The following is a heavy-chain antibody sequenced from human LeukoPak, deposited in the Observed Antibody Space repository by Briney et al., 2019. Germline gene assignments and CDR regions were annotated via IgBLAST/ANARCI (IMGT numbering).Heavy chain of an antibody. CDR3: ARGYCSSTSCYMDV. CDR1: GHTSTTYA. V-gene: IGHV1-3*01. D-gene: IGHD2-2*01. J-gene: IGHJ6*02. CDR2: INAGNGNI. Sequence: VASVKVSCKASGHTSTTYAIHWVRQAPGQGLEWMGWINAGNGNIKYSQKLQGRVTITRDTSASTAYMELSSLRSEDTAVYYCARGYCSSTSCYMDVWGQGTTVT.